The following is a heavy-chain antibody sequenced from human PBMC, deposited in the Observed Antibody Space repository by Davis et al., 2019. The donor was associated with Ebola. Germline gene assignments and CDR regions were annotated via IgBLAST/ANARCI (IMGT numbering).Heavy chain of an antibody. CDR2: IIPIFGTA. Sequence: SVKVSCKASGYTFTSYAISWVRQAPGQGLEWMGGIIPIFGTANYAQKFQGRVTITADKSTSTAYMKLSSLRSEDTAVYCCAEQYNWNHRNYYYYYGMDVWGQGTTVTVSS. CDR1: GYTFTSYA. V-gene: IGHV1-69*06. J-gene: IGHJ6*02. D-gene: IGHD1-14*01. CDR3: AEQYNWNHRNYYYYYGMDV.